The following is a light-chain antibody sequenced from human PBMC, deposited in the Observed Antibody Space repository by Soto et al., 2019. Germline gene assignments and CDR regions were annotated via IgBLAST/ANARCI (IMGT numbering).Light chain of an antibody. CDR3: QQYNVYWT. J-gene: IGKJ1*01. CDR1: QSINIW. Sequence: DIQMTQSPSTLSASVGDRVTITCRASQSINIWLAWYQQKPGRAPNLLIYKASTLESGVPSRFSGSGSGTEFTLTISGKQADDFATYYCQQYNVYWTFGQGTKVDIK. CDR2: KAS. V-gene: IGKV1-5*03.